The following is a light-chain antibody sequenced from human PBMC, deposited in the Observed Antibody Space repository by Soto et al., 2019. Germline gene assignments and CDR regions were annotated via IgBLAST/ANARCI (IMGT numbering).Light chain of an antibody. V-gene: IGKV3-20*01. CDR1: ERIYSAY. J-gene: IGKJ1*01. CDR2: GTS. Sequence: EVVLTQSPGTLSLSRGERATLSCRASERIYSAYLGWYQQKPGQAPRLLIYGTSSRATGIPDRFSGSGSGTDFTLTISSLQSEDFALYYCQQYNDWPLTFGQGTKVDIK. CDR3: QQYNDWPLT.